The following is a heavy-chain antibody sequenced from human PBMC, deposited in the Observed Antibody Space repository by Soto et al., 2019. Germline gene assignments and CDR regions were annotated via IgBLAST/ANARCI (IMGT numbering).Heavy chain of an antibody. CDR2: IYYIGST. CDR1: GGSISSSIYY. J-gene: IGHJ4*02. CDR3: ATTGEMATPPMYFDY. V-gene: IGHV4-39*01. D-gene: IGHD7-27*01. Sequence: SETLSLTCTVSGGSISSSIYYWGWIRHPPGKGLEWIGSIYYIGSTYYNPSLKSRVTISVDTSKNQFSLKLSSVTAADTAVYYCATTGEMATPPMYFDYWGQGTLITFSS.